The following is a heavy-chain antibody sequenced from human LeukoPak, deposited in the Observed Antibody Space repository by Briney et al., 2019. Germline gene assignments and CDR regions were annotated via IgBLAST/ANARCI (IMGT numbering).Heavy chain of an antibody. D-gene: IGHD3-3*01. CDR1: GGSFSGYY. CDR2: INHSGST. Sequence: KSSETLSLTCAVYGGSFSGYYWSWIRQPPGKGLEWIGEINHSGSTNYDPSLKSRVTISVDTSKNQFSLKLSSVTAADTAVYYCARGAPYYDFWSGYHTFDYWGQGTLVTVSS. V-gene: IGHV4-34*01. CDR3: ARGAPYYDFWSGYHTFDY. J-gene: IGHJ4*02.